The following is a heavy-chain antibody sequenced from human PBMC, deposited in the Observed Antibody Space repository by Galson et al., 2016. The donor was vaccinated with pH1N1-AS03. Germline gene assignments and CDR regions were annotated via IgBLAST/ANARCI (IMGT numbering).Heavy chain of an antibody. D-gene: IGHD2-15*01. CDR3: AREVDGHCFDGRCSSRYLDS. CDR2: INTNTGVT. V-gene: IGHV1-2*02. J-gene: IGHJ4*01. Sequence: SVKVSCKASGYSFADYYIHWVRQAPGQKLEWMGWINTNTGVTGYAQSFQTRVTMTGDTSSGTAYMELTSLHSDDTAVYFWAREVDGHCFDGRCSSRYLDSWGHGTLVIVSS. CDR1: GYSFADYY.